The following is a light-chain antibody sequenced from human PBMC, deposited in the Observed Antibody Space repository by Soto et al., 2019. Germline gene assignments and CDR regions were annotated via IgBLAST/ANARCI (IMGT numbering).Light chain of an antibody. CDR3: QTWGSGIVV. J-gene: IGLJ2*01. Sequence: QSVLTQSPSASASLGASVKLTCTRSSGHSNYAIAWHQQQSEKGPRYLMTLNSDGSHSKGDGIPDRFSGSSSGAERYLTISSLQSEDEADYYCQTWGSGIVVFGGGTKVTVL. CDR1: SGHSNYA. CDR2: LNSDGSH. V-gene: IGLV4-69*01.